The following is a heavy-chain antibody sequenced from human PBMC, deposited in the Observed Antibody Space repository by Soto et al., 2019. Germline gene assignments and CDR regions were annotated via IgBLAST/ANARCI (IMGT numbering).Heavy chain of an antibody. CDR2: INHSGST. J-gene: IGHJ4*02. Sequence: KTSETLSLTCAVYGGSFSGYYWSWIRQSPGKGLEWIGEINHSGSTNYNPSLKSRVTISVDTSKNQFSLKLSSVTAADTAVYYCARGFIRSYFDYWGQGTLVTVFS. CDR1: GGSFSGYY. V-gene: IGHV4-34*01. D-gene: IGHD3-3*02. CDR3: ARGFIRSYFDY.